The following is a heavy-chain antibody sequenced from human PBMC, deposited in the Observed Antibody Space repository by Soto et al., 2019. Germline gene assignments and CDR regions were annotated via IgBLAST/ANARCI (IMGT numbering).Heavy chain of an antibody. CDR1: GYTFTSYG. D-gene: IGHD6-13*01. CDR2: ISAYNGNT. CDR3: VRSGRQLKHDY. V-gene: IGHV1-18*01. J-gene: IGHJ4*02. Sequence: QVQLVQTGAEVKKPGASVKVSCKASGYTFTSYGISWVRQAPGQGLEWMGWISAYNGNTNYSQKLQGRVTMTTETSTSTAYMELRSLRSNDTAVYYYVRSGRQLKHDYWGQGTLVTVSS.